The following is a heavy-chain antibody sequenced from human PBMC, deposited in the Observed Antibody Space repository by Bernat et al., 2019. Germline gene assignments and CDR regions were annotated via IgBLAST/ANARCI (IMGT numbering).Heavy chain of an antibody. Sequence: QVQLVQSGAEVKKPGSSVKVSCKASGGTFSSYAISWVRQAPGQGLEWMGGIIPIFGTANYAQKFQGRATITADKSTSRAYMELGSRRSEDTAVYYWGGRGHVLRYSVDKLYYMDVWGKGTTVTVSS. J-gene: IGHJ6*03. CDR3: GGRGHVLRYSVDKLYYMDV. CDR2: IIPIFGTA. CDR1: GGTFSSYA. V-gene: IGHV1-69*06. D-gene: IGHD3-9*01.